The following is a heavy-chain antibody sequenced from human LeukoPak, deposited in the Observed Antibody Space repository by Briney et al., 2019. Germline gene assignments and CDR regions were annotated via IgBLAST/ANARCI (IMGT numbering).Heavy chain of an antibody. CDR3: ARSHLAAVTGKKNYYFDY. D-gene: IGHD6-19*01. V-gene: IGHV1-18*01. J-gene: IGHJ4*02. Sequence: ASVKVSCKASGYTFTSYGISWVRQAPGQGLEWMGWISVYNGITNYAQKLQGRVTMTTDTSTTTAFMELRSLRSDDTTVSYCARSHLAAVTGKKNYYFDYWGQGTLVTVSS. CDR1: GYTFTSYG. CDR2: ISVYNGIT.